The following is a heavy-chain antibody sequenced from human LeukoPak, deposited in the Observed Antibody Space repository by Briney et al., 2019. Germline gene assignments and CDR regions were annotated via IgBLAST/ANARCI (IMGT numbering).Heavy chain of an antibody. CDR2: ISSSSSYI. D-gene: IGHD6-19*01. Sequence: PGGSLRLSCAASGFTFSSYSMNWVRQAPGKGLEWVSSISSSSSYIYYADSVKGRFTISRDNAKNSLYLQMNSLRAEDTAVYYCARGEQQWLVLYAFDIWGQGTMVTVSS. J-gene: IGHJ3*02. V-gene: IGHV3-21*01. CDR3: ARGEQQWLVLYAFDI. CDR1: GFTFSSYS.